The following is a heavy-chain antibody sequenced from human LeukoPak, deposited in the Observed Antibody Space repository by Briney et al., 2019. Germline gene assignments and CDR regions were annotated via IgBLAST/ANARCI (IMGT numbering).Heavy chain of an antibody. CDR2: IWYDGSNK. J-gene: IGHJ4*02. D-gene: IGHD2/OR15-2a*01. CDR3: ARDMNRHYFDY. Sequence: PGRSLRLSCAASGFTFSSYGMHWVRQAPGKGLEWVAIIWYDGSNKYYADSVKGRFTISRDNAKNSLYLQMNSLRAEDTAVYYCARDMNRHYFDYWGQGTLVTVSS. V-gene: IGHV3-33*01. CDR1: GFTFSSYG.